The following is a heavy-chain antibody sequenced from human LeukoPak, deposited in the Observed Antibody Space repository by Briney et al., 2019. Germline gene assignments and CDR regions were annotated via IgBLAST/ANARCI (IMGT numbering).Heavy chain of an antibody. Sequence: GGSLRLSCAASGFTFSSYGMHWVRQAPGKGLEWVAVISFDGTKKYYADSVKGRFTISRDNSKNMLYLQMNSLRAEDTAVYYCAKTAYYDFWSGYYSPHFDYWGQGTLVTVSS. CDR2: ISFDGTKK. V-gene: IGHV3-30*18. CDR3: AKTAYYDFWSGYYSPHFDY. J-gene: IGHJ4*02. D-gene: IGHD3-3*01. CDR1: GFTFSSYG.